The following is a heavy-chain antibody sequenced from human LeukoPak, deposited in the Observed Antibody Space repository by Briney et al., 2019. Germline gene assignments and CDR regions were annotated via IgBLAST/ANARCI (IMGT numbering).Heavy chain of an antibody. Sequence: SETLSLTCTGFGGSISSYYWNWIRQSPGKGVEWIAYMFYNVSTNYSPSLKSRVTISLATSKNQFSLTLISVTAADTAVYFCARQGSGRAFDIWGQGTMVTVSS. J-gene: IGHJ3*02. V-gene: IGHV4-59*08. CDR3: ARQGSGRAFDI. CDR1: GGSISSYY. CDR2: MFYNVST.